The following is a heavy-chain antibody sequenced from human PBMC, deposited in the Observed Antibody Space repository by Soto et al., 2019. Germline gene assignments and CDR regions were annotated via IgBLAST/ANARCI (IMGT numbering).Heavy chain of an antibody. V-gene: IGHV4-31*03. CDR1: SGSINSGGYY. CDR2: IYYSGST. D-gene: IGHD3-10*01. CDR3: AGRGFGESSFDY. J-gene: IGHJ4*02. Sequence: HSETLYITCTVSSGSINSGGYYWRWIPQHPGKGLEWIGYIYYSGSTYYNPSLKSRVTISVDTSKNQFSLKLSSVTAADTAVYYCAGRGFGESSFDYWGQGTLVTVSS.